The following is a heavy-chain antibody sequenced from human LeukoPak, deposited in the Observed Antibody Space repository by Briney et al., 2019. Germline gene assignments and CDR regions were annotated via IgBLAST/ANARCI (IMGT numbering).Heavy chain of an antibody. D-gene: IGHD4-17*01. CDR1: GYKFTNYW. Sequence: GESLKISCKASGYKFTNYWIGWVRQMPGKGLEWMTIIYPGDSETRYSPSFQGQVTISADKSIGTMYLQWSSLKAPDTAMYYCARALRTGQGDYVPVLWGQGTLLIVSS. J-gene: IGHJ4*02. CDR2: IYPGDSET. V-gene: IGHV5-51*01. CDR3: ARALRTGQGDYVPVL.